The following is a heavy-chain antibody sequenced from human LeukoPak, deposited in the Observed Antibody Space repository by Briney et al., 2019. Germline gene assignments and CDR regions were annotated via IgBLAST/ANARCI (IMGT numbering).Heavy chain of an antibody. CDR1: GGSISSYY. D-gene: IGHD1-26*01. CDR2: IYYSGST. J-gene: IGHJ5*02. Sequence: SETLSLTCTVSGGSISSYYWNWIRQPPGKGLEWIGYIYYSGSTNYNPSLKSRVTISEDTSKNQFSLKLSSVTAADTAVYYCARDQSSWFDPWGQGTLVTVSS. CDR3: ARDQSSWFDP. V-gene: IGHV4-59*01.